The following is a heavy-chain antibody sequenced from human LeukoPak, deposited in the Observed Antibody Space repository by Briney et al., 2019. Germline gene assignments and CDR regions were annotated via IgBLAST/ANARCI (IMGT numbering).Heavy chain of an antibody. CDR3: ARVRVSYYPDY. CDR2: INHSGST. D-gene: IGHD3-10*01. V-gene: IGHV4-34*01. Sequence: SETLSLTCAVYGGSFSGYYWSWIRQPPGEGLEWIGEINHSGSTNYNPSLKSRVTISVDTSKNQFSLKLSSVTAADTAVYYCARVRVSYYPDYWGQGTLVTVSS. CDR1: GGSFSGYY. J-gene: IGHJ4*02.